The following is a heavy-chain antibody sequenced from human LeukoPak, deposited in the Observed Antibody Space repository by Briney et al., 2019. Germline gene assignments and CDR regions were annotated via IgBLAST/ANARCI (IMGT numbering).Heavy chain of an antibody. D-gene: IGHD6-13*01. CDR2: ISAYNGDT. V-gene: IGHV1-18*01. CDR3: ARDRLIAGVYEYYGMDV. CDR1: GYTFTSYG. Sequence: VSVKVSCKASGYTFTSYGISWVRQAPGQGFEWMGWISAYNGDTNYAQKLQGIVTITTDTSKSTVYMELRSLRSDDTAVYYCARDRLIAGVYEYYGMDVWGQGTTVTVSS. J-gene: IGHJ6*02.